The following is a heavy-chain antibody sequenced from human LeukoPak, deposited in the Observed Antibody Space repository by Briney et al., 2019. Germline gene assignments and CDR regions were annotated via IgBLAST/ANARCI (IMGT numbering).Heavy chain of an antibody. V-gene: IGHV3-11*05. D-gene: IGHD5-18*01. CDR2: ISSSGDST. CDR3: ARASSSYGSDY. CDR1: GFTFSDYY. Sequence: GGSLRLSCAASGFTFSDYYMSWIRQAPGKGLEWVSYISSSGDSTKYADSVKGRFTISRDNVKNSLYLQMNSLRAEDTAVYYCARASSSYGSDYWGQGTLVTVSS. J-gene: IGHJ4*02.